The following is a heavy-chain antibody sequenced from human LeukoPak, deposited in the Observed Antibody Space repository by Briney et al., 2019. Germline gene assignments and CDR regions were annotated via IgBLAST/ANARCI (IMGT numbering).Heavy chain of an antibody. D-gene: IGHD3-10*01. J-gene: IGHJ4*02. CDR3: ARDRYYGSGTSDY. Sequence: ASVKVSCKASGYTFTSYGISWVRQAPGQGLEWMGWINPNSGGTNYAQKFQGRVTMTRDTSISTAYMELSRLRSDDTAVYYCARDRYYGSGTSDYWGQGTLVTVSS. CDR1: GYTFTSYG. V-gene: IGHV1-2*02. CDR2: INPNSGGT.